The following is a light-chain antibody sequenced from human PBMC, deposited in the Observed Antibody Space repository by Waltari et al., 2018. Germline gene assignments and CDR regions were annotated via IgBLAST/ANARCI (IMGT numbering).Light chain of an antibody. CDR2: DAS. CDR1: RGIDAY. CDR3: QQSYSAPFT. J-gene: IGKJ5*01. V-gene: IGKV1-39*01. Sequence: DIQMTQSPSSLSTSVGDRVTITCRASRGIDAYLNWYQQQPGKVPKLLIYDASTLQRGVPTRFSGGGIGTDFTLTISDLQPDDFATYFCQQSYSAPFTFGRGTRLE.